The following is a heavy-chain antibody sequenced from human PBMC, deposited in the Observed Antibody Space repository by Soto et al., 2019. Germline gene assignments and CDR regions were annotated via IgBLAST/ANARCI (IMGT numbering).Heavy chain of an antibody. CDR1: GFTFSDYS. CDR2: ISSSSSYT. Sequence: PGGSLRLSCAASGFTFSDYSMSWIRQAPGKGLEWVSYISSSSSYTNYADSVKGRFTISRDSAKNSLYLEMNSLRAEDTAVYYCARARRTESHYDSSGYPPEHLPNWGQGTLVTVSS. J-gene: IGHJ1*01. D-gene: IGHD3-22*01. V-gene: IGHV3-11*05. CDR3: ARARRTESHYDSSGYPPEHLPN.